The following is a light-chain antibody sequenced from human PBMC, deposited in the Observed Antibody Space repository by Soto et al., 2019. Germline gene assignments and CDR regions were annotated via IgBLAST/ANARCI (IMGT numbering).Light chain of an antibody. V-gene: IGLV2-14*03. Sequence: QSVLTQPASVSGSPGQSITISCTGTSSDVGAYNYATWYQQHPAKAPKLMIYDVNNRPSGVSNRFSGSKSGNTASLTISGLQAGDEADYYCSSYTSSTTDVFGAGTKVTVL. J-gene: IGLJ1*01. CDR3: SSYTSSTTDV. CDR2: DVN. CDR1: SSDVGAYNY.